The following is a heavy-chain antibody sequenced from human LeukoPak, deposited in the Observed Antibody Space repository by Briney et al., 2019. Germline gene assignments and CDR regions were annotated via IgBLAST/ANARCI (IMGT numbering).Heavy chain of an antibody. CDR2: IRYDESDK. J-gene: IGHJ4*02. D-gene: IGHD1-1*01. CDR3: ARERKYDSNFDY. V-gene: IGHV3-30*02. Sequence: GGSLRLSCAASRFTFSTYGMHWVRQAPGKGLEWVAFIRYDESDKYYAGSVKGRFTISRDNSKNTLYLQMNSLRAEDTAVYYCARERKYDSNFDYWGQGTLVTVSS. CDR1: RFTFSTYG.